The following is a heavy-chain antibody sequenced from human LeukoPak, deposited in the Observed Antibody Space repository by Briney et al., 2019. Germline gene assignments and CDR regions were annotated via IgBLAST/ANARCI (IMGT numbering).Heavy chain of an antibody. V-gene: IGHV1-8*01. CDR1: GYTFTSYD. CDR3: ARALRDYVWGSYRLIAYYYMDV. J-gene: IGHJ6*03. CDR2: MNPNSGNT. D-gene: IGHD3-16*02. Sequence: ASVKVSCKASGYTFTSYDINWVRQATGQGLEWMGWMNPNSGNTGYAQKFQGRVTMTRNTSISTAYMELSSLRSEDTAVYYCARALRDYVWGSYRLIAYYYMDVWGKGTTVTISS.